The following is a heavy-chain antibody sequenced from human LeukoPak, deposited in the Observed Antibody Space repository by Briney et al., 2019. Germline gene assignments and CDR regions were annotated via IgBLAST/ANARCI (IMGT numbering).Heavy chain of an antibody. V-gene: IGHV3-21*04. CDR3: AKDLSGYYDSGNHYTSYYYYYMDV. D-gene: IGHD3-10*01. Sequence: GGSLRLSCAASGFTFSSYSMNWVRQAPGKGLEWVSSISSSSSYIYYADSVKGRFTISRDNAKNSLYLQMNSLRAEDTAVYYCAKDLSGYYDSGNHYTSYYYYYMDVWGKGTTVTVSS. J-gene: IGHJ6*03. CDR2: ISSSSSYI. CDR1: GFTFSSYS.